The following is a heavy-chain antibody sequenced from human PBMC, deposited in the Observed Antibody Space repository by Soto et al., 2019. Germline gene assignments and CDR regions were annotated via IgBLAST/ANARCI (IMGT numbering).Heavy chain of an antibody. V-gene: IGHV1-3*04. CDR3: AREPLCGGKCYDNYFDP. CDR1: GYRFIYYP. Sequence: QVQLVQSGAEVKRPGASVKISCKASGYRFIYYPIHWVRQAPGLGLEWMGWINIGNGNTQYSQNFQGRVTITSDTSATTVDMELSSLKSEDTAVYYCAREPLCGGKCYDNYFDPWGQGTLVIVSS. J-gene: IGHJ5*02. D-gene: IGHD2-21*01. CDR2: INIGNGNT.